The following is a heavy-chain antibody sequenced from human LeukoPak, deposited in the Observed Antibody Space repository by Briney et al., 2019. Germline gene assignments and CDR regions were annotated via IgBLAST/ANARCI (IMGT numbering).Heavy chain of an antibody. CDR1: GFAFSIYP. J-gene: IGHJ4*02. CDR2: IISCRSYI. Sequence: GGPLRLSCAASGFAFSIYPMNWVRQAPGKGLEGVSSIISCRSYIQYAVSVKARFTIPRDNHEHALYLHEHTLSAEDTPVFYCARGGRRLAAAGATPPAPYFDYWGQGTLVTVSS. CDR3: ARGGRRLAAAGATPPAPYFDY. V-gene: IGHV3-21*01. D-gene: IGHD6-13*01.